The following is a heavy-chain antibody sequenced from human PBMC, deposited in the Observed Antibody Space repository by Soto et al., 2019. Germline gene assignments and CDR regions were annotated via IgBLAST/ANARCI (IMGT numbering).Heavy chain of an antibody. J-gene: IGHJ6*02. D-gene: IGHD1-26*01. CDR2: IYYSGST. CDR3: ARGSFYPFYYYYGMDV. CDR1: GGSISSGGYY. Sequence: QVQLQESGPGLVKPSQTLSLTCTVSGGSISSGGYYWSWIRQHPGKGLEWIGYIYYSGSTYYNPSLKSRVTISVDTSKNQFSLKLSSVTAADTAVYYCARGSFYPFYYYYGMDVWGQGTTVTVSS. V-gene: IGHV4-31*03.